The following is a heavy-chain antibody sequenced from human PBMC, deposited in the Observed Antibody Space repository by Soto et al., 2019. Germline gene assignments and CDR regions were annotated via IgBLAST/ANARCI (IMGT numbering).Heavy chain of an antibody. CDR3: ATDIDRGGPVLFQH. Sequence: QVQLVESGGGVVQPGRSLRLSCAASGFTFSSYGMNWVRQAPGKGLEWVAVIWYDGSNKYYVASVEGRFTISRDNSKNTLYLQMNSLRAEDTAVYYCATDIDRGGPVLFQHWGQGTLVIVSS. V-gene: IGHV3-33*01. CDR2: IWYDGSNK. J-gene: IGHJ1*01. CDR1: GFTFSSYG. D-gene: IGHD1-26*01.